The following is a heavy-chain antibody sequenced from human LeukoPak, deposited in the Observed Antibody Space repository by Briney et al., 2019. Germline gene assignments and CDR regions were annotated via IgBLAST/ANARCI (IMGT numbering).Heavy chain of an antibody. V-gene: IGHV3-48*04. CDR3: VLGGGY. CDR2: ISGSSSTK. J-gene: IGHJ4*02. CDR1: GFSFNTYS. D-gene: IGHD3-16*01. Sequence: PGGSLRLSRAASGFSFNTYSLTRVREAPGKGLEWISYISGSSSTKFYKGSVKSRFTVSRDNARNSLYLQMSSLRVEDTAVYYWVLGGGYWGQGTLVTVSS.